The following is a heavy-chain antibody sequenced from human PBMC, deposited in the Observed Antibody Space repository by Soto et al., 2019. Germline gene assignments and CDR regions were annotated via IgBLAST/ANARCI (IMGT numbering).Heavy chain of an antibody. CDR2: IIPIFGTA. CDR1: GGTFSSYA. D-gene: IGHD1-26*01. CDR3: ATSGSSDFDY. V-gene: IGHV1-69*13. Sequence: VASVKVSCKASGGTFSSYAISWVRQAPGQGLEWMGGIIPIFGTANYAQKFQGRVTITADESTSTAYMELSSLRSEDTAVYYCATSGSSDFDYWGQGTLVTVSS. J-gene: IGHJ4*02.